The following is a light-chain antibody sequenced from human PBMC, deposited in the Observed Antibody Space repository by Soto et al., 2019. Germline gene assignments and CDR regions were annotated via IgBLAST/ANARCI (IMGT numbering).Light chain of an antibody. CDR1: QSVSSNY. CDR3: QQYGSSPWT. Sequence: EIVLTQSPDTLSLSPGERATLSCRASQSVSSNYLAWYQHKTGQTPRPLIYGASSRVPGIPDRFSGSGSGTDFTLTINRLEPEDFAVYYCQQYGSSPWTFGQGTKVDIK. V-gene: IGKV3-20*01. J-gene: IGKJ1*01. CDR2: GAS.